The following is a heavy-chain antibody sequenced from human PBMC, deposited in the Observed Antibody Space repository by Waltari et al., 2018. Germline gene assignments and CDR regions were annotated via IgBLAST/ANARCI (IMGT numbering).Heavy chain of an antibody. J-gene: IGHJ4*02. CDR2: IYYSGST. D-gene: IGHD3-10*01. CDR1: GGSISSSSYY. CDR3: ARYMVRGVHYFDY. V-gene: IGHV4-39*01. Sequence: QLQLQESGPGLVKPSETLSLTCTVSGGSISSSSYYWGWIRQPPGKGLEWIGSIYYSGSTYYNPSLKSRVTISVDTSKNQFSLKLSSVTAADTAVYYCARYMVRGVHYFDYWGQGTLVTVSS.